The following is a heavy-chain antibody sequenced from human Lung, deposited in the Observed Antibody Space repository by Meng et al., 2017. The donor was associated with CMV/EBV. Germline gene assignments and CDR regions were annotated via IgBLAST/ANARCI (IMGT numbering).Heavy chain of an antibody. Sequence: SETLSLXCTVSGGSISSSSYYWGWIRQPPGKGLEWIGSIYYSENTYYNPSLKSRVTIFVDTSENQFSLKLTSVTAADTAVYYCARDLGVGAYYKLGSGYSYYFDYWGQGXLVTVSS. V-gene: IGHV4-39*02. CDR2: IYYSENT. CDR1: GGSISSSSYY. D-gene: IGHD3-3*01. J-gene: IGHJ4*02. CDR3: ARDLGVGAYYKLGSGYSYYFDY.